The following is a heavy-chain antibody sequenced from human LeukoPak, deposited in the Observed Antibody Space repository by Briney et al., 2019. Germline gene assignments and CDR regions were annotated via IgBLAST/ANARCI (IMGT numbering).Heavy chain of an antibody. J-gene: IGHJ6*03. Sequence: GGSLRLSCVASGFTFSTYNMNWVRQAPGKGLEWVSSITGSSSYISYADSVKGRFTISRDNAKNSLYLQMNSLRAEDTAVYYCARDQRGYLSVYYYMDVWGKGTTVTISS. CDR1: GFTFSTYN. CDR2: ITGSSSYI. CDR3: ARDQRGYLSVYYYMDV. D-gene: IGHD2-15*01. V-gene: IGHV3-21*04.